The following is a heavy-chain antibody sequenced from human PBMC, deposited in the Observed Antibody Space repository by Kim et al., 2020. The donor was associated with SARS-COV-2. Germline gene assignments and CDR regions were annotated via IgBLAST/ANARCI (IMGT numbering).Heavy chain of an antibody. D-gene: IGHD6-19*01. Sequence: GGSLRLSCAASGFTFSSYGMHWVRQAPGKGLEWVAVISYDGSNKYYADSVKGRFTISRDNSKNTLYLQMNSLRAEDTAVYYCAKGLHRRIAVAGYFDYWGQGTLVTVSS. J-gene: IGHJ4*02. CDR3: AKGLHRRIAVAGYFDY. V-gene: IGHV3-30*18. CDR1: GFTFSSYG. CDR2: ISYDGSNK.